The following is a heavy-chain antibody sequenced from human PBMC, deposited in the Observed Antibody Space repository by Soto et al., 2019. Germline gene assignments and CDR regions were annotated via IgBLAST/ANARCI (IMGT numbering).Heavy chain of an antibody. Sequence: SETLSLTCAVYGGSFSGYYWSWIRQPPGKGLEWIGEINHGGSTNYNPSLKSRVTISVDTSKNQFSLKLSSVTAADTAVYYCARAPVHELDDYWGQGTLVTVSS. D-gene: IGHD1-1*01. CDR3: ARAPVHELDDY. V-gene: IGHV4-34*01. CDR2: INHGGST. J-gene: IGHJ4*02. CDR1: GGSFSGYY.